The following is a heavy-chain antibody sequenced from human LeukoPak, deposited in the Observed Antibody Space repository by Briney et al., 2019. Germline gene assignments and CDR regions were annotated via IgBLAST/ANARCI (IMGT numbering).Heavy chain of an antibody. V-gene: IGHV1-69*13. CDR3: ATLPLTIVGAHKGAFDI. CDR2: IIPIFGTA. D-gene: IGHD1-26*01. Sequence: ASVKVSCKVSGYTLTELSMHWVRQAPGKGLEWMGGIIPIFGTANYAQKFQGRVTITADESTSTAYMELSSLRSEDTAVYYCATLPLTIVGAHKGAFDIWGQGTMVTVSS. J-gene: IGHJ3*02. CDR1: GYTLTELS.